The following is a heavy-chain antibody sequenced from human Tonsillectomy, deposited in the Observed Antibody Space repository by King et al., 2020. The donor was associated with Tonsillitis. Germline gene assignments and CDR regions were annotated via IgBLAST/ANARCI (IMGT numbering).Heavy chain of an antibody. CDR3: AREIAYFDL. CDR2: INHGGST. V-gene: IGHV4-34*01. J-gene: IGHJ2*01. CDR1: GGSLSDYY. Sequence: VQLQQWGAGLLKPSETLSLTCAVYGGSLSDYYWSWIRQPPGKGLEWIGKINHGGSTNYNPSLKSRVSISVDTSQNQFSLNLTSVTAADTAIYYCAREIAYFDLWGRGTLVTVSS.